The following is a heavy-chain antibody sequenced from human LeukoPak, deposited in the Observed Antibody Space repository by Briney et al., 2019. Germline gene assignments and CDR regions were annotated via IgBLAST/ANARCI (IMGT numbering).Heavy chain of an antibody. D-gene: IGHD1-20*01. CDR1: GFIFSNYG. CDR2: ISYDGSNK. Sequence: GGSLRLSCAGSGFIFSNYGMHWVRQAPGKGLEWVAVISYDGSNKYYADSVKGRFTISRDNSKNTLYLQMNSLRAEDTAVYYCARVGVTGTTLTDYWGQGTLVTVSS. V-gene: IGHV3-30*03. CDR3: ARVGVTGTTLTDY. J-gene: IGHJ4*02.